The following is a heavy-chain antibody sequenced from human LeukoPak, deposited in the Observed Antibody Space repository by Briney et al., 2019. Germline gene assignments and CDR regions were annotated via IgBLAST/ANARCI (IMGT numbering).Heavy chain of an antibody. D-gene: IGHD1-26*01. CDR1: GGTFSSYA. CDR3: ATDLIVGAPAFDI. J-gene: IGHJ3*02. CDR2: IIPILGIA. V-gene: IGHV1-69*04. Sequence: ASVKVSCTASGGTFSSYAISWVRQAPGQGLEWMGRIIPILGIAIYAQKFQGRVTMTEDTSTDTAYMELSSLRSEDTAVYYCATDLIVGAPAFDIWGQGTMVTVSS.